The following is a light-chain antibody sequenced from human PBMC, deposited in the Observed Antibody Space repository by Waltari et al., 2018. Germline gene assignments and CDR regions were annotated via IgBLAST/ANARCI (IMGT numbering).Light chain of an antibody. CDR1: SSDVGGYDH. Sequence: QSALTQPPSASGSPGQSVTISCTGTSSDVGGYDHVSWYQQHPGKSPNLMIYEVTKRPAGVPDRFSGSKSGNTASLTVSGLQAEDEADYYCCSYAGTNNLGVFGGGTKLTVL. CDR3: CSYAGTNNLGV. J-gene: IGLJ3*02. CDR2: EVT. V-gene: IGLV2-8*01.